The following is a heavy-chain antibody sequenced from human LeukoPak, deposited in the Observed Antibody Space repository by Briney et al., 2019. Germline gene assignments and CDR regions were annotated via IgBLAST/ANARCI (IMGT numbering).Heavy chain of an antibody. CDR1: GFTFSSYA. Sequence: GGSLRLSCAASGFTFSSYAMSWVRQAPGKGLEWVSAISGSGSTYYADSVKGRFTISRGNSKNTLYLQMNSLRAEDTAVYYCARVAAAGTWVYYFDYWGQGTLVTVSS. J-gene: IGHJ4*02. CDR2: ISGSGST. D-gene: IGHD6-13*01. V-gene: IGHV3-23*01. CDR3: ARVAAAGTWVYYFDY.